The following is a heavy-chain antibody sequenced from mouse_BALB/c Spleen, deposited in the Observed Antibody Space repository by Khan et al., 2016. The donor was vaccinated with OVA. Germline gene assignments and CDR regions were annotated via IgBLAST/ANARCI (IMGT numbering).Heavy chain of an antibody. CDR2: IDRDGGST. CDR3: ARSAI. V-gene: IGHV5-6-3*01. CDR1: GFTISSYG. D-gene: IGHD2-12*01. J-gene: IGHJ2*01. Sequence: EVELVESGGGIVQPGGSLKRSCAASGFTISSYGMYSVRQTPDQGLELIATIDRDGGSTDYTESVKRRFTISGDNAKNALYLQMRSLKSEDTAMYYCARSAIWGQGTTLTVSS.